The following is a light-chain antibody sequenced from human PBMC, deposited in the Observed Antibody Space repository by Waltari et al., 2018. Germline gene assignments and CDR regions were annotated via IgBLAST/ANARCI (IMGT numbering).Light chain of an antibody. CDR1: SRAIRRYDL. V-gene: IGLV2-23*02. CDR2: DVT. CDR3: CSYAGNYIWV. J-gene: IGLJ3*02. Sequence: QSALTQPAAVSGSPGQSVTISCTGSSRAIRRYDLVTWYQQHPGNAPKLVISDVTKRRSGVSDRFSGSKSGDTASLTISGLQFEDEADYYCCSYAGNYIWVFGGGTRLTVL.